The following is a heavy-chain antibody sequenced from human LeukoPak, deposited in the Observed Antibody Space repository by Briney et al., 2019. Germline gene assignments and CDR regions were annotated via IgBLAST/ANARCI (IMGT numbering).Heavy chain of an antibody. CDR3: ARTAVAGTLRWFDL. CDR2: IRYDGSNN. D-gene: IGHD6-19*01. J-gene: IGHJ5*02. V-gene: IGHV3-30*02. CDR1: DFTFSNFG. Sequence: GGSLRLSCVASDFTFSNFGMHWVRQAPGKGLEWLSFIRYDGSNNYHADSVKGRFSISRDNSKNTLHLQMNTLSPDDTAVYYCARTAVAGTLRWFDLWGQGTLVIVSS.